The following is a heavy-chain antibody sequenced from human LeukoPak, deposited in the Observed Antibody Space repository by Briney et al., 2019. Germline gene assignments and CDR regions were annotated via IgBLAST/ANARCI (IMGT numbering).Heavy chain of an antibody. V-gene: IGHV4-4*07. CDR3: ASGIQTQGNNF. Sequence: SETLSLTCTVSGASISSYYWTWIRQPAGKGLEWVGRMYISGETNYNPSFNNRATLSLDTSKNQFSLKLRSLTAADTAVYYCASGIQTQGNNFWGQGTLVTVSS. D-gene: IGHD4-23*01. CDR2: MYISGET. J-gene: IGHJ4*02. CDR1: GASISSYY.